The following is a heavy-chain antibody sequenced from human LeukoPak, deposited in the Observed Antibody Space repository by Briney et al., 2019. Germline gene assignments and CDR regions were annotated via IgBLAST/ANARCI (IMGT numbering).Heavy chain of an antibody. V-gene: IGHV4-38-2*02. J-gene: IGHJ6*04. CDR2: LSHSGST. Sequence: MTSETLSLTCTVSAYSISSGYYWGWIRQPPGKGLEWIGSLSHSGSTHYNPSLKSRVTISVDTSKNQFSLRLTSVTAADTAVYYCARVYNVDVWGKGTTVTVSS. CDR1: AYSISSGYY. D-gene: IGHD1-14*01. CDR3: ARVYNVDV.